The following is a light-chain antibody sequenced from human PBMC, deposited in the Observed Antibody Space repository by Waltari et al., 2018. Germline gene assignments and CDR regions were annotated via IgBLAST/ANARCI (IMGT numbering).Light chain of an antibody. CDR3: QQSYDTPRT. V-gene: IGKV1-39*01. Sequence: DFKMTQSPSSLSASVGDRVTITCRASQYISTYLNCYQQKPGKGPKLLIYAASTLQSGVPSRFSGSGSGTDFTFTISSLQLEDFATYYCQQSYDTPRTFGQGTKVEVK. J-gene: IGKJ1*01. CDR1: QYISTY. CDR2: AAS.